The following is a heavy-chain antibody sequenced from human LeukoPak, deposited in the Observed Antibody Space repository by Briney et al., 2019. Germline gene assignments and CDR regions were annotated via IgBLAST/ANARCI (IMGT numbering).Heavy chain of an antibody. Sequence: GGSLRLSCAASGFTFDDYATHWVRQAPGKGLEWVSGISWNSGSIGYADSVKGRFTISRDNAKNSLYLQMNSLRAEDTAVYYCAKDKWLQLRGFDYWGQGTLVTVSS. CDR3: AKDKWLQLRGFDY. CDR1: GFTFDDYA. CDR2: ISWNSGSI. D-gene: IGHD5-24*01. J-gene: IGHJ4*02. V-gene: IGHV3-9*01.